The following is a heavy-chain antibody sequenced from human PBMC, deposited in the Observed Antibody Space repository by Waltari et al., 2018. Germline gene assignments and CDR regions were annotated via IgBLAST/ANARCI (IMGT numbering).Heavy chain of an antibody. CDR2: IYYSGST. D-gene: IGHD6-13*01. CDR3: ARSLHIFRAAAGMFDY. CDR1: DGSISSGNYY. Sequence: QLQLQESGPGLVKPSEPLSLTCTVSDGSISSGNYYWGWIRQSPGKGLEWIGSIYYSGSTSYNPSLKSRVTISVDTPKHQFSLKLSSVTAADTAVYYCARSLHIFRAAAGMFDYWGQGSLVIVSS. J-gene: IGHJ4*02. V-gene: IGHV4-39*01.